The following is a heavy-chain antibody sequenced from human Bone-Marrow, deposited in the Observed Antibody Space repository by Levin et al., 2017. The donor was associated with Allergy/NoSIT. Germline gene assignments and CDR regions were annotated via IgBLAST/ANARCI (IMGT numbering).Heavy chain of an antibody. CDR3: ARRGPAAVDY. V-gene: IGHV3-53*01. D-gene: IGHD6-13*01. CDR2: IYSGGGT. CDR1: GFPVSNDY. J-gene: IGHJ4*02. Sequence: GGSLRLSCAASGFPVSNDYMTWVRQAPGKGLEWVSVIYSGGGTYYAKSVKGRFTISRDDSKNTLYIQMNSLRAEDTAVYYCARRGPAAVDYWGQGTLVTVSS.